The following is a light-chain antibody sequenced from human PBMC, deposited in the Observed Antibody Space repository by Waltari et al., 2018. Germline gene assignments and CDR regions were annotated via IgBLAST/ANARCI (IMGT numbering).Light chain of an antibody. J-gene: IGKJ4*01. Sequence: EIVLTQSPGTLSLSPGERATLSCRASQPVRTTYLAWYKQKPGKAPTHLIYGASSRATGIPDRVSGSGSGTDFSLTISSLEPEDFAVYYCQQYDISPLTFGGGTKVEIK. V-gene: IGKV3-20*01. CDR2: GAS. CDR1: QPVRTTY. CDR3: QQYDISPLT.